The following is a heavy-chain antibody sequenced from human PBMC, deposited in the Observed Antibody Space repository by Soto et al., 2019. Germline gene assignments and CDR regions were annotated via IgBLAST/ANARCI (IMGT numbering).Heavy chain of an antibody. CDR2: INPDSGAT. Sequence: GASVKVSCKASGYTFTVYYMHWVRKAPGQGLEWMGWINPDSGATNYAQRFQGRVTLTRDTSISAAYIELSSLTSDDTALYYCVRRIKKKGIYSYGLDVWGQGTTVTVSS. D-gene: IGHD2-15*01. CDR3: VRRIKKKGIYSYGLDV. J-gene: IGHJ6*02. V-gene: IGHV1-2*02. CDR1: GYTFTVYY.